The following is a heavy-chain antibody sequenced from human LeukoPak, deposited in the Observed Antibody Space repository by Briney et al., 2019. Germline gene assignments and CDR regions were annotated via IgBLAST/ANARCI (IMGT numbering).Heavy chain of an antibody. J-gene: IGHJ5*02. D-gene: IGHD6-13*01. CDR1: GFTFSSYA. CDR2: ISGSGGST. CDR3: AKDPLTFYSSSWYNWFDP. V-gene: IGHV3-23*01. Sequence: GGSLRLSCAASGFTFSSYAMSWVRQAPGKGLEWVSAISGSGGSTYYADSVKGRFIISRDNSKNTLYLQMNSLRAEDTAVYYCAKDPLTFYSSSWYNWFDPWGQGTLVTVSS.